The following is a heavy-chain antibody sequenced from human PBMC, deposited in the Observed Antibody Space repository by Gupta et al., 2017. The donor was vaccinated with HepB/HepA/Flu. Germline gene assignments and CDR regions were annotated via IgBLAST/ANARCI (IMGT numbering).Heavy chain of an antibody. V-gene: IGHV3-21*01. D-gene: IGHD4-17*01. J-gene: IGHJ3*02. CDR2: ISSSSSYI. CDR1: GFTFSSYS. Sequence: EVQLVESGGGLVKPGGSLRLSCAASGFTFSSYSMNWVRQAPGKGLEWVSSISSSSSYIYYADSVKGRFTISRDNAKNSLYLQMNSLRAEDTAVYYCATDATTVTTYAFDIWGQGTMVTVSS. CDR3: ATDATTVTTYAFDI.